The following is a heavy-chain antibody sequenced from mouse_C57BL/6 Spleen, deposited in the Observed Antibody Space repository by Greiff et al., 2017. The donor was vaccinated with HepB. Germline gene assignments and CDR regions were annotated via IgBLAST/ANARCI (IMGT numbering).Heavy chain of an antibody. V-gene: IGHV5-17*01. CDR2: ISSGSSTI. J-gene: IGHJ1*03. CDR3: ARNYGSPHWYFDV. CDR1: GFTFSDYG. D-gene: IGHD1-1*01. Sequence: DVHLVESGGGLVKPGGSLKLSCAASGFTFSDYGMHWVRQAPEKGLEWVAYISSGSSTIYYADTVKGRFTISRDNAKNTLFLQMTSLRSEDTAMYYCARNYGSPHWYFDVWGTGTTVTVSS.